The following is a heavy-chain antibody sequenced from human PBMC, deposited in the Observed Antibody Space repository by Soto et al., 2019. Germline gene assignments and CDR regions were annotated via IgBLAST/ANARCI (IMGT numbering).Heavy chain of an antibody. CDR3: ASGDRGAFDL. Sequence: EVQLVESGGGLVQPGESLRLSCAASGFTFSYYWMHWVRQAPGKGLVWVSRIHSDGSSTTYADSVKDRFTISRDNARDTLYLQMNSLRAEDTAVSYCASGDRGAFDLWGQGTVLTVSS. CDR2: IHSDGSST. V-gene: IGHV3-74*03. J-gene: IGHJ3*01. CDR1: GFTFSYYW. D-gene: IGHD3-10*01.